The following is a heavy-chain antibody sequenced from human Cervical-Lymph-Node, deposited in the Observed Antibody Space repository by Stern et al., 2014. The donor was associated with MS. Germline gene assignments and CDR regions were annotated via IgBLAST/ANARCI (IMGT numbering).Heavy chain of an antibody. V-gene: IGHV1-69*06. Sequence: QVQLVQSGAEVKKPGSSVKLSCKSSGGISWVRQAPGHGLEWMGGVIPFVGTPNYAQKFQGRVTIIADTSANTTYLHLSRLTSADTAVYYCARGSGDNWFGPWGQGTLVTVSS. CDR1: GG. D-gene: IGHD3-10*01. CDR2: VIPFVGTP. J-gene: IGHJ5*02. CDR3: ARGSGDNWFGP.